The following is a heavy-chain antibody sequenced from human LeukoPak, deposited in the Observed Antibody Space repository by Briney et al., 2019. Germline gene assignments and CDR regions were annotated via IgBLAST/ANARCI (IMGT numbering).Heavy chain of an antibody. V-gene: IGHV3-48*03. CDR2: ISTSGSTI. Sequence: GGSLRLSCAASRFTFIRYEMNWVRQAPGKALEWLSYISTSGSTIYYADSVKGRFTISRDNAKNSPYLQMNSLRAEDTAVYYCARDGGTYYFDYWGQGTLVTVSS. CDR3: ARDGGTYYFDY. D-gene: IGHD3-16*01. J-gene: IGHJ4*02. CDR1: RFTFIRYE.